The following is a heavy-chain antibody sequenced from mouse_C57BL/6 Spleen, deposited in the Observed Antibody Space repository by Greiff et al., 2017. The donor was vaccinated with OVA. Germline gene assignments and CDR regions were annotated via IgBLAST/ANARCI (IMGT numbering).Heavy chain of an antibody. CDR1: GYTFTDYY. J-gene: IGHJ2*01. CDR2: INPNNGGT. V-gene: IGHV1-26*01. CDR3: AKGYYARSQYFDY. D-gene: IGHD2-3*01. Sequence: EVQLQQSGPELVKPGASVKISCKASGYTFTDYYMNWVKQSHGKSLEWIGDINPNNGGTSYNQKFKGKATLTVDKSSSTAYMELRSLTSEDSAVYYCAKGYYARSQYFDYWGQGTTLTVSS.